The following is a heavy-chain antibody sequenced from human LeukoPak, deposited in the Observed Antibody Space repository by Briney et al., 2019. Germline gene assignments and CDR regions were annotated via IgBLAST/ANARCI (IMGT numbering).Heavy chain of an antibody. V-gene: IGHV3-7*01. CDR2: IREDGTEK. Sequence: PGGSLRLSCTASGFTFSGAWMTWVRQAPGKGLEWVANIREDGTEKNYVDSVKGRFTISRDNDKNSLFLQMSNLRDDDTAIYYCARHVGISFWGQGTLVTVSS. CDR3: ARHVGISF. J-gene: IGHJ4*02. CDR1: GFTFSGAW. D-gene: IGHD7-27*01.